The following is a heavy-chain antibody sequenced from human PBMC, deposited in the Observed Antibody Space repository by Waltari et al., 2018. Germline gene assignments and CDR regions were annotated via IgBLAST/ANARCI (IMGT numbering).Heavy chain of an antibody. CDR3: AKVSGSIRDRRGSPPGDY. D-gene: IGHD3-10*01. J-gene: IGHJ4*02. Sequence: QVHLVESGGGVVQPGRSLRLSCAASGFTFSSYGMHWVRQAPGKGLEWVALLSYDGSNKYYADSVKGRFTLSRDNSKNTLYLQMSSLRAEDTAVYYCAKVSGSIRDRRGSPPGDYWGQGTLVTVSS. V-gene: IGHV3-30*18. CDR2: LSYDGSNK. CDR1: GFTFSSYG.